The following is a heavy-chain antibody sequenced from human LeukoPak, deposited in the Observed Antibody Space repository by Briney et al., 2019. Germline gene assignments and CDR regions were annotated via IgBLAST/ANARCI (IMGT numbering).Heavy chain of an antibody. CDR1: GFTFSTSA. CDR3: AKDGIYKVAY. Sequence: GGSLRLSCAASGFTFSTSAMSWVRQAPGKGLEWVSGTLGSGGSTYYADSVKGRFTIPRDNSKNTLYLQMNSLRAEDTAVYYCAKDGIYKVAYWGQGTLVTVSS. J-gene: IGHJ4*02. CDR2: TLGSGGST. V-gene: IGHV3-23*01. D-gene: IGHD1-14*01.